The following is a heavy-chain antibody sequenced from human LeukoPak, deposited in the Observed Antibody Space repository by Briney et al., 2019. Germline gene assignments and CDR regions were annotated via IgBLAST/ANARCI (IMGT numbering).Heavy chain of an antibody. CDR2: IYYSGGT. CDR1: GGSVSSSGFY. Sequence: SETLSLTCTVSGGSVSSSGFYWAWLRQPPGTGLEWIGTIYYSGGTYYNSSLKSRLTISIDTSNNQFSLNLNSVTAADTAVYYCARRTGSHLPNWFDPWGQGTLVTVSS. J-gene: IGHJ5*02. V-gene: IGHV4-39*01. CDR3: ARRTGSHLPNWFDP. D-gene: IGHD3-10*01.